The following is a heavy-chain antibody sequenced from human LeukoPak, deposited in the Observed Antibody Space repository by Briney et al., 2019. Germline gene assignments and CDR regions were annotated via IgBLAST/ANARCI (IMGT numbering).Heavy chain of an antibody. Sequence: ASVKVSCKASGGTFTSYYMHWVRQAPGQGLEWMGIINPSGGSTSYAQKFQGRVTMTRDTSTSTVYMELSSLRSEDTAVYYCAREDRLSIFGVVPSANGMDVWGQGTTVTVSS. CDR3: AREDRLSIFGVVPSANGMDV. CDR1: GGTFTSYY. D-gene: IGHD3-3*01. V-gene: IGHV1-46*01. CDR2: INPSGGST. J-gene: IGHJ6*02.